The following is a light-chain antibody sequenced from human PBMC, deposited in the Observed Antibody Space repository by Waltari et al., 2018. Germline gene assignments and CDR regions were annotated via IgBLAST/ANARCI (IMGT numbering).Light chain of an antibody. CDR1: SSDVAGYNY. CDR3: SSYTSSSPVV. CDR2: DVS. J-gene: IGLJ2*01. V-gene: IGLV2-14*03. Sequence: QSSLTQPAPVSGSPGQSITIPCTVTSSDVAGYNYVPWYQQHPAKAPKLMIYDVSNRPSGVSNRFSGSKSGNTASLTISGLQAEDEADYYCSSYTSSSPVVFGGGTKLTVL.